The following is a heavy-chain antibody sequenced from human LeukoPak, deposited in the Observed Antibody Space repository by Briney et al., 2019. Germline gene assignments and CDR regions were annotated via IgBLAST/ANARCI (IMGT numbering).Heavy chain of an antibody. D-gene: IGHD3-10*01. CDR1: GFSFRTYS. CDR3: AKDLHYGSADY. Sequence: GGSLRLSCAASGFSFRTYSMSWVRQAPGKGLEWVSSISSSSDYRYYVDSLKGRFTISRDNANNLLYLQMISLRAEDTAVYYCAKDLHYGSADYWGQGTLVTVSS. V-gene: IGHV3-21*01. J-gene: IGHJ4*02. CDR2: ISSSSDYR.